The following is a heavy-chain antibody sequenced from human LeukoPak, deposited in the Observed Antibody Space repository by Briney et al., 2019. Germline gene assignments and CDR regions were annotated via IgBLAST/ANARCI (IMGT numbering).Heavy chain of an antibody. D-gene: IGHD2-2*01. V-gene: IGHV4-59*01. Sequence: SETLSLTCTVSGVSISSYYWSWIRQPPGKGLEWIGYIYCGGSTNYNPSLKSRVTISVDTSKNQFSLKLSSVTAADTAVYYCARGPRGYCSSTSCRSTEYYYYMDVWGKGTTVTASS. CDR1: GVSISSYY. CDR2: IYCGGST. CDR3: ARGPRGYCSSTSCRSTEYYYYMDV. J-gene: IGHJ6*03.